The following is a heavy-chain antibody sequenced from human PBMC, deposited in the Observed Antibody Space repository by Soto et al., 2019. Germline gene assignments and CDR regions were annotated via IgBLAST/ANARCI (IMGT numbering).Heavy chain of an antibody. J-gene: IGHJ6*03. CDR1: GFTFGDYA. CDR3: TSPGFGPHCSSTSCLYYYYYYYMDV. V-gene: IGHV3-49*03. CDR2: IRSKAYGGTT. D-gene: IGHD2-2*01. Sequence: GGSLRLSCTASGFTFGDYAMSWFRQAPGKGLEWVGFIRSKAYGGTTEYAASVKGRFTISRDDSKSIAYLQMNSLKTEDTAVYYCTSPGFGPHCSSTSCLYYYYYYYMDVWGKGTTVTVSS.